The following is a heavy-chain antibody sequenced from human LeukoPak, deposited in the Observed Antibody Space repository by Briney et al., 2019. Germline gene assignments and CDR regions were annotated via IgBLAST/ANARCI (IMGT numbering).Heavy chain of an antibody. D-gene: IGHD3-10*01. V-gene: IGHV4-34*01. CDR2: INHSGRT. J-gene: IGHJ4*02. CDR3: ARGVTMVRGVIGFDY. Sequence: PSETLSLTCAVYGGSFSGYYWSWIRQPPGKGLEWIGEINHSGRTNYNPSLKSRVTISVDTSKNQFSLKMSSVTAADTAVYYCARGVTMVRGVIGFDYWGQGTLVTVSS. CDR1: GGSFSGYY.